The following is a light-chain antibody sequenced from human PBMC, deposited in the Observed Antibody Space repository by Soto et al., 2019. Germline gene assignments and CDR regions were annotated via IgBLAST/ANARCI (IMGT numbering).Light chain of an antibody. Sequence: QSALTQPASVSGSPGQSITISCTGTRSDVGSYNLVSWYQQHPGKAPNLMIYEGSKRPSGVSNRFSGSKSGNTASLTISGLQAEDEADYYCCSYAGSSTLVFGGGTKLTVL. J-gene: IGLJ2*01. V-gene: IGLV2-23*01. CDR3: CSYAGSSTLV. CDR2: EGS. CDR1: RSDVGSYNL.